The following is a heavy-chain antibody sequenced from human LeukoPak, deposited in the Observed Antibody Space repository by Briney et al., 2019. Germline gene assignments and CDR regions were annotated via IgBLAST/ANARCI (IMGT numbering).Heavy chain of an antibody. CDR2: IYSSGSN. CDR1: GVSISGYF. CDR3: AREPTSGREPTSGRPLDY. J-gene: IGHJ4*02. V-gene: IGHV4-4*07. D-gene: IGHD5-12*01. Sequence: PSETLSLTCTVSGVSISGYFWSWLRQPAGKGLEWIGRIYSSGSNNYNPSLKSRGTMSLDTSKNHLSLNLSSVTAADTAVYYCAREPTSGREPTSGRPLDYWGQGTLVTVSS.